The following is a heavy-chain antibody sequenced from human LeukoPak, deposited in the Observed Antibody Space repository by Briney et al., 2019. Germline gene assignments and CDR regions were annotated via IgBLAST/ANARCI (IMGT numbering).Heavy chain of an antibody. CDR1: GYTFTSYG. CDR3: ARRQGGGHRNWFDP. CDR2: ISAYNGTT. J-gene: IGHJ5*02. V-gene: IGHV1-18*01. Sequence: ASVKVSCKASGYTFTSYGISWVRQAPGQGREWMGWISAYNGTTNYAQKLQGRVTMTTDTSTSTAYMELRSLRSDDTAVYYCARRQGGGHRNWFDPGGQGTLVTVSS. D-gene: IGHD2-15*01.